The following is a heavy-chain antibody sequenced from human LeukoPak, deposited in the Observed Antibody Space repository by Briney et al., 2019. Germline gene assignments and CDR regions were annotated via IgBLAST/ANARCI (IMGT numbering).Heavy chain of an antibody. CDR2: INPSGGST. D-gene: IGHD3-10*01. V-gene: IGHV1-46*03. CDR1: GYTFTSYY. Sequence: ASVKVSCKASGYTFTSYYMHWVRQAPGQGLEWMGIINPSGGSTSYAQKFQGRVTMTRDTSTSTVYMELSSLRSEDTAVYYCALPYMVRGVYYYYGMDVWGQGTTVTVSS. J-gene: IGHJ6*02. CDR3: ALPYMVRGVYYYYGMDV.